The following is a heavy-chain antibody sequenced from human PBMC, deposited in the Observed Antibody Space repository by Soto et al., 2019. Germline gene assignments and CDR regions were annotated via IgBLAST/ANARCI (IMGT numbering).Heavy chain of an antibody. CDR1: GGSIKNANYY. J-gene: IGHJ4*02. D-gene: IGHD3-10*01. V-gene: IGHV4-31*03. CDR2: IYHSGRT. CDR3: ARDGNYGLVDY. Sequence: SETLSLTCTVSGGSIKNANYYWSWIRQLPGKGLEWIGYIYHSGRTYCNPSLKSRVTISVDTSKNQFSLNLTSVTAADTAVYYCARDGNYGLVDYWGQGTLVTSPQ.